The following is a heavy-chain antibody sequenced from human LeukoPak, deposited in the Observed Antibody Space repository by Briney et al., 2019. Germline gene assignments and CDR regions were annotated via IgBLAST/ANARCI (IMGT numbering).Heavy chain of an antibody. V-gene: IGHV3-53*01. Sequence: GGSLRLSCAASGLTVSSNYMSWVRQAPGKGLEWVSVIYSGGEKFYADSVRGRFTISRDNSKNTLYLQMSSLRAEDSAVYYCVRVYYDILTWGQGTLVTVSS. D-gene: IGHD3-9*01. J-gene: IGHJ5*02. CDR1: GLTVSSNY. CDR2: IYSGGEK. CDR3: VRVYYDILT.